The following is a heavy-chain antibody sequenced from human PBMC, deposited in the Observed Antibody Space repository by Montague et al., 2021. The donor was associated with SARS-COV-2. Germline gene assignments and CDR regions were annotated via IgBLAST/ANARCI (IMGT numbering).Heavy chain of an antibody. CDR2: IYPGDSDT. Sequence: QSGAEVKKPGESLKISCKGSGYSFTNYWIGWVRQMPGKGLEWMGIIYPGDSDTRYSPSVQGQVTISADKSISTAYLQWSSLKASDTAIYYCARRGGEEAYSWNDGFDYWGQGILVSVSS. V-gene: IGHV5-51*01. CDR1: GYSFTNYW. CDR3: ARRGGEEAYSWNDGFDY. D-gene: IGHD1-20*01. J-gene: IGHJ4*02.